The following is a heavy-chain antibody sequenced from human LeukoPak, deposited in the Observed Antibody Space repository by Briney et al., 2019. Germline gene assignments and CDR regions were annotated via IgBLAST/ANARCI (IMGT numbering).Heavy chain of an antibody. V-gene: IGHV4-34*01. CDR3: AKTRLGAARYYFDY. CDR2: INHSRST. CDR1: GGSFSGYY. D-gene: IGHD3-16*01. J-gene: IGHJ4*02. Sequence: SETLSLTCAVYGGSFSGYYWSWIRQPPGKGLEWIGEINHSRSTNYNPSLKSRVTISVDTSKNQFSLKLSSVTAADTAVYYCAKTRLGAARYYFDYWGQGTLVTVSS.